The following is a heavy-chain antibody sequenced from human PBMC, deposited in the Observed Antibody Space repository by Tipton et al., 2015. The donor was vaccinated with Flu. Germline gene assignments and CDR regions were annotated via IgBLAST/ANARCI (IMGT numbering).Heavy chain of an antibody. V-gene: IGHV4-59*01. CDR3: ARGGWEPHGGWFDP. CDR2: VYYGGTT. J-gene: IGHJ5*02. D-gene: IGHD1-26*01. Sequence: LRLSCSVSGDSLNSYYWSWIRQSPGKGLEWIGQVYYGGTTNYNPSLKSRVTISLDKSKNQFSLTLKSMTTADTAVFYCARGGWEPHGGWFDPWGQGILVTVSS. CDR1: GDSLNSYY.